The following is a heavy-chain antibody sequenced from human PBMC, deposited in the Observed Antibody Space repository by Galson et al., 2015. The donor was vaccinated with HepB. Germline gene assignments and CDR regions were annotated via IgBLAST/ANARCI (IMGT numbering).Heavy chain of an antibody. V-gene: IGHV4-39*01. J-gene: IGHJ5*02. CDR2: FFYSGPT. CDR1: GGSVSSSSYY. Sequence: ETLSLTCTVSGGSVSSSSYYWGWIRQPPGKGLEWIGSFFYSGPTDYNPSLKSRVTISVDTSKNQFSMMLSSVTAADTAVYYCAGRYGSGRNWFDPWGQGTLVTVSS. CDR3: AGRYGSGRNWFDP. D-gene: IGHD3-10*01.